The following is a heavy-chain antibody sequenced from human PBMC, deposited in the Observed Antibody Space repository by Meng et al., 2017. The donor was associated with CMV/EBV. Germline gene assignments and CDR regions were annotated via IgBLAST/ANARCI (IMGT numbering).Heavy chain of an antibody. CDR1: GYTFTDYY. V-gene: IGHV1-2*02. J-gene: IGHJ3*02. CDR2: INPNSGDT. D-gene: IGHD3-3*01. CDR3: ASKLYYDFWSAYRGAEGVDPFNI. Sequence: ASVKVSCKTSGYTFTDYYMHWVRQAPGQGLTWMGWINPNSGDTKYAQKFQGRVTMTRDTSISTAYMELSRLRSDDTAVYYCASKLYYDFWSAYRGAEGVDPFNIWGQGTAVTVSS.